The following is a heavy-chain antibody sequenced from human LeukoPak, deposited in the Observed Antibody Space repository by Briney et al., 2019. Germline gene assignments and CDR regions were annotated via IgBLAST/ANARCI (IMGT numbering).Heavy chain of an antibody. Sequence: PGGSLRLSCAASGFTFSSYSMNWVRQAPGKGLEWVGHIKSKTDGGTTDYAAPVKGRFTISRDDSKNMLYLQMNSLKTEDTAVYYCTTDKPGRWGQGTLVTVSS. CDR2: IKSKTDGGTT. D-gene: IGHD1-26*01. J-gene: IGHJ4*02. CDR3: TTDKPGR. V-gene: IGHV3-15*01. CDR1: GFTFSSYS.